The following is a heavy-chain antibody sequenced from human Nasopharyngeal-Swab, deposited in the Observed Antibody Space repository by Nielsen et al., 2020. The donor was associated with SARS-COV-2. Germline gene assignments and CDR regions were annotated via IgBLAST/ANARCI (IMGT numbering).Heavy chain of an antibody. Sequence: GRSLRLPCIAFGFTSSTSSLTWPRQPPGKGLQWFSTLGTAGDTYYADSVKGRFTISRDNSKNTLYLQMNSLRDEETAVYYCARDWESRITIFGVVIKRAFDIWGQGTMVTVSS. J-gene: IGHJ3*02. CDR3: ARDWESRITIFGVVIKRAFDI. CDR1: GFTSSTSS. V-gene: IGHV3-23*01. CDR2: LGTAGDT. D-gene: IGHD3-3*01.